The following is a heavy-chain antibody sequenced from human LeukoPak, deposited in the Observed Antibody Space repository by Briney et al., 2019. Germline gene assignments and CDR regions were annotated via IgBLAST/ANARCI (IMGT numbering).Heavy chain of an antibody. CDR2: IYYSGST. Sequence: SETLSLTCTVSGGSISSYYWSWIRQPPGKGLEWIGYIYYSGSTNYNPSLKSRASISVDKSKNQFSLRLYSVTAADTAVYYCARAPPGDSHDYWGQGILVTVSS. J-gene: IGHJ4*02. CDR3: ARAPPGDSHDY. D-gene: IGHD5-18*01. V-gene: IGHV4-59*12. CDR1: GGSISSYY.